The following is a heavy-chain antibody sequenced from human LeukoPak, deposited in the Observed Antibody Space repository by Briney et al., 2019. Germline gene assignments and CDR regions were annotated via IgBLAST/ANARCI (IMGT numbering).Heavy chain of an antibody. CDR2: ISGYNGNT. D-gene: IGHD6-19*01. CDR1: GYTFASYG. CDR3: ARPRVAGSFDY. J-gene: IGHJ4*02. Sequence: ASVKVSCKTSGYTFASYGISWVRQAPGQGLEWMGWISGYNGNTNYAQNLQSRVTMTTDTSTTTVYMELRSLRSDDTAVYYCARPRVAGSFDYWGQGTLVTVSS. V-gene: IGHV1-18*01.